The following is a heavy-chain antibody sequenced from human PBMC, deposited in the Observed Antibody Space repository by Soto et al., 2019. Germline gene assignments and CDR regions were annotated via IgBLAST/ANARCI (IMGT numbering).Heavy chain of an antibody. J-gene: IGHJ4*02. V-gene: IGHV1-2*04. CDR2: INPNSGGT. Sequence: VSVKVYCKAAGYSFTVDYGHWGRKDHGQGLEWMGWINPNSGGTNYAQKFQGWVTMTRDTSISTAYMELSRLRSDDTAVYYCARAGSSSGWLSDYWGQGTLVPVSS. D-gene: IGHD6-19*01. CDR1: GYSFTVDY. CDR3: ARAGSSSGWLSDY.